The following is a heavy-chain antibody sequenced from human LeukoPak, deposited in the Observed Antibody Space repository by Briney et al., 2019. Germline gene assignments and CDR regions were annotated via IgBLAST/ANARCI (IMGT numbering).Heavy chain of an antibody. J-gene: IGHJ4*02. CDR3: VRGSPEYIISWHAY. CDR1: GFMLSSTW. Sequence: GGSLRLSCAASGFMLSSTWMHWVRQAPGKGLVWVSRINSDATSTSYADSVRGRFTISRDDAKNTMYLQMNSLRAEDTAMYYCVRGSPEYIISWHAYWGQGTLVTVSS. V-gene: IGHV3-74*01. D-gene: IGHD6-13*01. CDR2: INSDATST.